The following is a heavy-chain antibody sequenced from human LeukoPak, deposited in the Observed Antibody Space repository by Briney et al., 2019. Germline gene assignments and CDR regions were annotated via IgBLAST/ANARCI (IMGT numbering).Heavy chain of an antibody. Sequence: GASVRVSCKASGYTFTGYYMHWVRQAPGQGLEWMGWINPNSGGTNYAQKFQGRVTMTRDTSISTAYLQWSSLKASDTAMYFCARQGPMVFDGSGYTDYWGQGTLVTVSS. V-gene: IGHV1-2*02. CDR1: GYTFTGYY. J-gene: IGHJ4*02. D-gene: IGHD3-22*01. CDR2: INPNSGGT. CDR3: ARQGPMVFDGSGYTDY.